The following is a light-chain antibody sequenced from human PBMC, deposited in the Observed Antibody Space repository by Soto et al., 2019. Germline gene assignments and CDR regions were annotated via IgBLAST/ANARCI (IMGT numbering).Light chain of an antibody. J-gene: IGKJ2*01. V-gene: IGKV3-15*01. CDR2: GAS. Sequence: EIVMTQSPATLSVSPGERATLSCRASQSVSSNLAWYQQKPGQAPRLLIYGASTRATGIPARFSGSGSGTEFIVTISSLQSEDFAVHYCQQYINWPPYTFGQGTKLEIK. CDR1: QSVSSN. CDR3: QQYINWPPYT.